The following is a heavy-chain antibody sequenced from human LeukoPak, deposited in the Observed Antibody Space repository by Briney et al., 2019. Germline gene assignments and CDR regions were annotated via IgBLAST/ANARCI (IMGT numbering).Heavy chain of an antibody. D-gene: IGHD2-2*01. J-gene: IGHJ5*02. CDR2: INHSGST. Sequence: ASETLSLTCAVYGGSFSGYYWSWIRQPPGKGLEWIGEINHSGSTNYNPSLKSRVTISVDTSKNQFSLKLSSVTAADTAVYYCARGPYCSSTSCLTYWLDPWGQGTLVTVSS. CDR1: GGSFSGYY. CDR3: ARGPYCSSTSCLTYWLDP. V-gene: IGHV4-34*01.